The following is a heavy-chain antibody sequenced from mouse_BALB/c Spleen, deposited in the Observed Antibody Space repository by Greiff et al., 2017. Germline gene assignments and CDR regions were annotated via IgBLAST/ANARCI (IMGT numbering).Heavy chain of an antibody. CDR3: ARPNYYYGSSPWFAY. CDR2: INPNNGGT. Sequence: VQLQQSGPELVKPGASVKIPCKASGYTFTDYNMDWVKQSHGKSLEWIGDINPNNGGTIYNQKFKGKATLTVDKSSSTAYIELRSLTSEDTAVYYCARPNYYYGSSPWFAYWGQGTLVTVSA. J-gene: IGHJ3*01. D-gene: IGHD1-1*01. CDR1: GYTFTDYN. V-gene: IGHV1-18*01.